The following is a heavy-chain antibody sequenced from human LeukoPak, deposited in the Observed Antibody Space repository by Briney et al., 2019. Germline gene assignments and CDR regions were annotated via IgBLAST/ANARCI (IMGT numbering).Heavy chain of an antibody. V-gene: IGHV4-30-4*08. J-gene: IGHJ6*03. CDR2: IYYSGST. CDR1: GGSISSGDYD. CDR3: ARGDCSSTSCYYYYYYYMDV. Sequence: SQTLSLTCTVSGGSISSGDYDWSWIRRPSGKGLEWIGYIYYSGSTYYNPSLKSRVTISVDASKNQFSLKLSSVTAAATAVYYCARGDCSSTSCYYYYYYYMDVWRKGTTVTVSS. D-gene: IGHD2-2*01.